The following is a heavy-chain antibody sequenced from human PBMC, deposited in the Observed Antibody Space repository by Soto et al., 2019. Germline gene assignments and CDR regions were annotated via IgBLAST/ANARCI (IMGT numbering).Heavy chain of an antibody. Sequence: SVKVSCKASGGTFSSYAISWVRQAPGQGLEWMGGIIPIFGTANYAQKFQGRVTITADESTSTAYMELSSLRSEDTAVYYCARDLRSPVATDYYYYYGMDVWGQGTTVTVSS. CDR3: ARDLRSPVATDYYYYYGMDV. J-gene: IGHJ6*02. D-gene: IGHD5-12*01. V-gene: IGHV1-69*13. CDR2: IIPIFGTA. CDR1: GGTFSSYA.